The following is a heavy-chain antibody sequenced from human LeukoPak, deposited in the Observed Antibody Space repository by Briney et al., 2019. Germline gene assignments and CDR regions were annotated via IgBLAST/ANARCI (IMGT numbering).Heavy chain of an antibody. J-gene: IGHJ4*02. CDR2: ISAYNGNT. CDR3: ARVDGSQWLGFFDY. CDR1: GYTFTSYG. Sequence: ASVKVSCKASGYTFTSYGISWVRQAPGQGLEWMGWISAYNGNTNYAQKLQGRVTMTTDTSTSTAYMELRSPRSDDTAVYYCARVDGSQWLGFFDYWGQGTLVTASS. V-gene: IGHV1-18*01. D-gene: IGHD6-19*01.